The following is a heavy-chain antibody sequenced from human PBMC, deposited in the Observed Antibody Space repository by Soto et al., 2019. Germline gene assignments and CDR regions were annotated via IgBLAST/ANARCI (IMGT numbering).Heavy chain of an antibody. J-gene: IGHJ6*02. D-gene: IGHD2-2*01. CDR2: INFGGST. V-gene: IGHV4-34*01. CDR1: GGSLSGYY. CDR3: AREEVPQWFTRGYYGLDV. Sequence: PSETLSLTCAVYGGSLSGYYWTWIRQPPGKGLEWIGEINFGGSTNYNPSLRSRVTISVDTSKNQFSLNLRSVTAADTAVYYCAREEVPQWFTRGYYGLDVWGQGTTVTVYS.